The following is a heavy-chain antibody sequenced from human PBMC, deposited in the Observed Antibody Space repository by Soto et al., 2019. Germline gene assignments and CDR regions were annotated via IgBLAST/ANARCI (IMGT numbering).Heavy chain of an antibody. V-gene: IGHV3-7*05. CDR3: ASSMGRGGNDY. Sequence: EVQLVESVGGLFQPGGSLRLSCAASVFTFSDYWMSWFRQAPGKGLECVANIKTDGSEKYYVDPVKGRFTISRDNAKNSLYLQMNSLRAEDTAVYYCASSMGRGGNDYWGQGTLVAVSS. CDR2: IKTDGSEK. CDR1: VFTFSDYW. J-gene: IGHJ4*02. D-gene: IGHD3-10*01.